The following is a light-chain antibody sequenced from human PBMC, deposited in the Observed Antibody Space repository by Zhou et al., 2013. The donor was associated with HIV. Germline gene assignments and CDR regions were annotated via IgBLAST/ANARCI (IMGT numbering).Light chain of an antibody. CDR1: QGISSY. CDR3: QKYSSAPFT. V-gene: IGKV1-27*01. J-gene: IGKJ3*01. CDR2: AAS. Sequence: IRMTQSPSSFSASTGDRVTITCRASQGISSYLAWYQQKPGKVPKLLIYAASTLQSGVPSRFSGSGSGTDFTLTISSLQPEDVATYYCQKYSSAPFTFGPGTKVDI.